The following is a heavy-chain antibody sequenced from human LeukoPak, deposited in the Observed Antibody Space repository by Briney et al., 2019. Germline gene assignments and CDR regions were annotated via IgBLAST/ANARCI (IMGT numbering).Heavy chain of an antibody. CDR3: AKVMGSSGWSSY. D-gene: IGHD6-19*01. Sequence: GGSLRLSCAASGFTFSSYGMHWVRQAPGKGLEWVAFIRYDGSNKYYADSVKGRFTISRDSSKNTLYLQMNSLRAEDTAVYYCAKVMGSSGWSSYWGQGTLVTVSS. CDR2: IRYDGSNK. V-gene: IGHV3-30*02. CDR1: GFTFSSYG. J-gene: IGHJ4*02.